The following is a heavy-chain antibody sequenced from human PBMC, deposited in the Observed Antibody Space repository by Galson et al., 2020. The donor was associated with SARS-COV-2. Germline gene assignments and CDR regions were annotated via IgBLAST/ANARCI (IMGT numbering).Heavy chain of an antibody. CDR3: ARASTVTTIRWFDP. CDR2: IYTSGST. J-gene: IGHJ5*02. V-gene: IGHV4-61*02. D-gene: IGHD4-17*01. Sequence: SETLSLTCTVSGGSISSGSYYWSWIRQPAGKGLEWIGRIYTSGSTNYNPSLKSRVTISVDTSKNQFSLKLSSVTAADTAVYYCARASTVTTIRWFDPWGQGTLVTVSS. CDR1: GGSISSGSYY.